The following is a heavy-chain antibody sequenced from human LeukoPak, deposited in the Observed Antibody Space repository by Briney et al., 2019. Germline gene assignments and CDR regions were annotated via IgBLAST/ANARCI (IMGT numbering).Heavy chain of an antibody. J-gene: IGHJ4*02. CDR1: GGSISSHY. Sequence: PSETLSLTCTVSGGSISSHYWSWIRQPPGKGLEWIGYIYYSGSTNYNPSLKSRVTISVDTSKNQFSLKLSSVTAADTAVYYCARGQYFDQNLDYWGQGTLVTVSS. D-gene: IGHD2/OR15-2a*01. V-gene: IGHV4-59*11. CDR3: ARGQYFDQNLDY. CDR2: IYYSGST.